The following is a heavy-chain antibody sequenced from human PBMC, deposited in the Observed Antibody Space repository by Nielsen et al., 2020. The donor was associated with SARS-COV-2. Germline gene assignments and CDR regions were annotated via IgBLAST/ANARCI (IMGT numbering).Heavy chain of an antibody. J-gene: IGHJ4*02. CDR2: VYYIGST. CDR1: GGSISGYY. Sequence: SETLSLTCTVSGGSISGYYWSWIRQPPGKGLEWIGHVYYIGSTNYNPSLRSRATISVDTAENRFSLRLTSVTAADTAVYYCARGWRSAELLPLEYWGQGTPVTVSS. D-gene: IGHD3-10*01. CDR3: ARGWRSAELLPLEY. V-gene: IGHV4-59*13.